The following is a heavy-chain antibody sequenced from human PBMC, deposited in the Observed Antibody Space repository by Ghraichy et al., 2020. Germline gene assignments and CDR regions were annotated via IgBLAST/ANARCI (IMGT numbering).Heavy chain of an antibody. CDR2: INHSGST. CDR1: GGSFSGYY. CDR3: ARGYGQLVPNEYYYYGMDV. D-gene: IGHD6-6*01. V-gene: IGHV4-34*01. Sequence: SETLSLTCAVYGGSFSGYYWSWIRQPPGKGLEWIGEINHSGSTNYNPSLKSRVTISVDTSKNQFSLKLSSVTAADTAVYYCARGYGQLVPNEYYYYGMDVWGQGTTVTVSS. J-gene: IGHJ6*02.